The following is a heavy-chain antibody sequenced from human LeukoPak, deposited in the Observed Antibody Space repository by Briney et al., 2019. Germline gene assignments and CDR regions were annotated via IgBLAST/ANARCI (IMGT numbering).Heavy chain of an antibody. CDR2: ISSSKSYI. CDR3: ASGSPAGDY. D-gene: IGHD1-26*01. Sequence: GGSLRLSCAASGFCFSSYSMNWVRQAPGKGLEWVSSISSSKSYIFYADSVKGRFTISRDNAKNSLYLEMTSLRAEDTAVYYCASGSPAGDYWGQGTLVTVSS. CDR1: GFCFSSYS. V-gene: IGHV3-21*01. J-gene: IGHJ4*02.